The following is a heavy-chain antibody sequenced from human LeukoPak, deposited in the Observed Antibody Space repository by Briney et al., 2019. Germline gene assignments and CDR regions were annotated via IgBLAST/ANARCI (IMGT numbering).Heavy chain of an antibody. V-gene: IGHV3-48*04. D-gene: IGHD1-1*01. J-gene: IGHJ4*02. CDR3: ARDWNDVTYFDY. CDR2: IGSSGSTI. Sequence: GGSLRLSCAASGFTFSSYSMNWVRQAPGKGLEWVSYIGSSGSTIYYADSVKGRFTISRDNAKNSLYLQMNSLRAEDTAVYYCARDWNDVTYFDYWGQGTLVTVSS. CDR1: GFTFSSYS.